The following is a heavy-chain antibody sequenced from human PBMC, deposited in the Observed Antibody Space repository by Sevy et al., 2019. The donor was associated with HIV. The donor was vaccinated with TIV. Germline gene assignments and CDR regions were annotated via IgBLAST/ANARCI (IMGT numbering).Heavy chain of an antibody. CDR2: INQDGSQK. CDR1: GFTLSNYW. D-gene: IGHD6-25*01. J-gene: IGHJ4*02. CDR3: VRAIGAAASY. V-gene: IGHV3-7*01. Sequence: GGSLRLSCAASGFTLSNYWISWVRQAPGKGLEWVANINQDGSQKYSVDSVRGGFTVSRDTAKNSGFLLMNSLRVEDTGVYYCVRAIGAAASYWGQGTLVTVSS.